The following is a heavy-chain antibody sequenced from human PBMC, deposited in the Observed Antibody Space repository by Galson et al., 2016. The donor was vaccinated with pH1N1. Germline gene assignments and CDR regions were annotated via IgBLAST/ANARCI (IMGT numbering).Heavy chain of an antibody. V-gene: IGHV4-59*02. CDR2: VYHSGST. J-gene: IGHJ4*02. Sequence: SETLSLTCTISGGSVSSFFWSWVRQPPGKELEWIGYVYHSGSTDYNPSLRSRVTISVETSNNQLSLQLTSVTAADTAVYFWAKVTTGWPRMDYWGQGVLVTVSS. D-gene: IGHD6-19*01. CDR1: GGSVSSFF. CDR3: AKVTTGWPRMDY.